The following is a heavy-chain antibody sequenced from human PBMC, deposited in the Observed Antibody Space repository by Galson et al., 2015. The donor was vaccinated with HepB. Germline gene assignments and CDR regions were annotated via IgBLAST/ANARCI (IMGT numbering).Heavy chain of an antibody. CDR1: GITFSSYW. D-gene: IGHD6-6*01. CDR3: ARAGSTAARVWYFDF. J-gene: IGHJ2*01. Sequence: SLRLSCAVSGITFSSYWMSWVRQAPGKGLEWVANIKQDGSEKYYVDSVKGRFTISRDNAKNSLFLQMNSLRADDTAVYFCARAGSTAARVWYFDFWGRGTLVTVSS. CDR2: IKQDGSEK. V-gene: IGHV3-7*03.